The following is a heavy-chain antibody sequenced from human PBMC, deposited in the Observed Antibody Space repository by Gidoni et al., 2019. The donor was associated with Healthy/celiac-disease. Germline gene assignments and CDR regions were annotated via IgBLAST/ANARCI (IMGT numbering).Heavy chain of an antibody. J-gene: IGHJ4*02. CDR3: ARVSSSGYYFPDY. V-gene: IGHV4-31*03. D-gene: IGHD3-22*01. CDR2: IYYSGST. CDR1: GCSTSSGGYY. Sequence: QVQLQESGPGLAKPSQTLSLTCTVSGCSTSSGGYYWSWIRQHPGKGLEWIGYIYYSGSTYYNPSLKSRVTISVDTSKNQFSLKLSSVTAADTAVYYCARVSSSGYYFPDYWGQGTLVTVSS.